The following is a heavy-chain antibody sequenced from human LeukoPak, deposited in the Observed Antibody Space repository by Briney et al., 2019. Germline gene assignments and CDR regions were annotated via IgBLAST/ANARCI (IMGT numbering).Heavy chain of an antibody. J-gene: IGHJ4*02. Sequence: ASVKVSCKASGYTFTSYYMHWARQAPGQGLEWMGIINPSGGSTSYAQKLQGRVTMTRDTSTSTVYMELSSLRSEDTAVYYCARGCGGDCYATNFDYWGQGTLVTVSS. CDR1: GYTFTSYY. CDR3: ARGCGGDCYATNFDY. CDR2: INPSGGST. V-gene: IGHV1-46*01. D-gene: IGHD2-21*02.